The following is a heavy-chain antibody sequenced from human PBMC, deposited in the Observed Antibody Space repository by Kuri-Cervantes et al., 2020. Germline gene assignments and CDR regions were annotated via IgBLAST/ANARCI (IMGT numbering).Heavy chain of an antibody. V-gene: IGHV4-4*02. CDR3: AREGVVGTSRNFFDS. J-gene: IGHJ4*02. CDR1: GDSISNINW. CDR2: THHSGGT. D-gene: IGHD1-26*01. Sequence: SETLSLTCAVSGDSISNINWWSWVRLPPGKGLEWIGETHHSGGTNYNPSLKSRVTISADTSKNQVSLNLRSVTAADTAVYYCAREGVVGTSRNFFDSWGQGTLVTVSS.